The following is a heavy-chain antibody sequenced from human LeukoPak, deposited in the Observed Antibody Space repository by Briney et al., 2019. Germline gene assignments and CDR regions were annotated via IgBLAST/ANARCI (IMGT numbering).Heavy chain of an antibody. CDR3: AREGGSYGGDFDY. CDR2: IFYNGST. V-gene: IGHV4-59*01. Sequence: SETLSLTCDVSGGSISSYYSSWIRQPPGKGLEWIGYIFYNGSTHYNPSLKSRVTISLDTSKNQFSLKLASVTAADTAVYYCAREGGSYGGDFDYWGQGTLVTVSS. J-gene: IGHJ4*02. D-gene: IGHD1-26*01. CDR1: GGSISSYY.